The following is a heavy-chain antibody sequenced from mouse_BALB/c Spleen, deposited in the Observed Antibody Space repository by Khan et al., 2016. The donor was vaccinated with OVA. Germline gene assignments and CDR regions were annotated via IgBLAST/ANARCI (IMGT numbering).Heavy chain of an antibody. V-gene: IGHV3-2*02. CDR2: ISYSGNT. D-gene: IGHD2-4*01. CDR3: ARKDYYDYDPFPY. J-gene: IGHJ3*01. Sequence: QLEESGPGLVKPSQSLSLTCTVTGYSITSEYTWNWIRQFPGNKLEWMGFISYSGNTRYNPSLKSRISITRVTSKNQFFLQLNSVTSEDTATYYCARKDYYDYDPFPYWGQGTLVTVSA. CDR1: GYSITSEYT.